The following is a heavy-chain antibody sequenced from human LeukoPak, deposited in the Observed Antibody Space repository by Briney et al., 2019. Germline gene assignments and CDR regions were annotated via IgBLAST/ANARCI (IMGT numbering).Heavy chain of an antibody. CDR1: GVTVNYNF. V-gene: IGHV3-53*01. CDR3: ARAPRPFDNSDYYFDY. CDR2: IYSDSSA. J-gene: IGHJ4*02. D-gene: IGHD3-22*01. Sequence: VGSLRLSCAASGVTVNYNFMSWVRQAPGKGLEWVSVIYSDSSADYADSVKGRFTISRDDAQNTLYLQMNSLRAGDTAVYYCARAPRPFDNSDYYFDYWGQGSLVTVSS.